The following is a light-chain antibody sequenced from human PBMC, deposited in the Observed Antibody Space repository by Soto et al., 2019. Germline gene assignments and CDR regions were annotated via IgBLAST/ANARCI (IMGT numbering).Light chain of an antibody. Sequence: QAVVTQPPSASGTPGQRVTISCSGSSSNIGSNYVYWYQQLPGTAPKLLIYRNNQRPSGVPDRFSGSKSGTSASLAISGLRSEDEADYYFAAWDGRLSVVFGGGTKLTVL. CDR1: SSNIGSNY. CDR3: AAWDGRLSVV. J-gene: IGLJ2*01. V-gene: IGLV1-47*01. CDR2: RNN.